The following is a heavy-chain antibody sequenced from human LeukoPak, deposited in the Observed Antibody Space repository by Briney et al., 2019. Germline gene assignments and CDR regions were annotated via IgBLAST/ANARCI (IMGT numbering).Heavy chain of an antibody. V-gene: IGHV4-39*01. CDR1: GGSISSSSYY. Sequence: PSETLSLTCTVSGGSISSSSYYWGWIRQPPGKGLEWIGSIYYSGSTYYNPSLKSRVTISVDTSKNQFSLKLSSVTAADTAVYYCARHGCYYYMDVWGKGTTVTVSS. D-gene: IGHD2-2*03. J-gene: IGHJ6*03. CDR3: ARHGCYYYMDV. CDR2: IYYSGST.